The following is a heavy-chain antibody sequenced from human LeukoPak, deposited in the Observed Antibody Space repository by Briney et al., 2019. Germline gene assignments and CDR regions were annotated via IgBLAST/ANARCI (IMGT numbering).Heavy chain of an antibody. Sequence: SVKVSCKASGGTFSSYAISWVRQAPGQGLEWMGGIIPIFGTTNYAQKFQGRVTITADESTSTAYMELSSLRSEDTAVYYCARGRYCSGGSCFWAPPLFDYWGQGTLVTVSS. CDR2: IIPIFGTT. CDR1: GGTFSSYA. D-gene: IGHD2-15*01. V-gene: IGHV1-69*01. J-gene: IGHJ4*02. CDR3: ARGRYCSGGSCFWAPPLFDY.